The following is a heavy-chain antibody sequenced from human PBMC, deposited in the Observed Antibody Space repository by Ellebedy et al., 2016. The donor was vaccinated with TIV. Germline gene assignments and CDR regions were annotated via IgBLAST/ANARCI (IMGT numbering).Heavy chain of an antibody. D-gene: IGHD6-13*01. CDR1: GYTFTSYD. CDR2: INPSGGST. Sequence: AASVKVSCKASGYTFTSYDINWVRQAPGQGLEWMGIINPSGGSTSYAQKFQGRVTMTRDTSTSTVYMELSSLRSEDTAVYYCARGGWQQLVLGDLSGYWGQGTLVTVSS. J-gene: IGHJ4*02. V-gene: IGHV1-46*01. CDR3: ARGGWQQLVLGDLSGY.